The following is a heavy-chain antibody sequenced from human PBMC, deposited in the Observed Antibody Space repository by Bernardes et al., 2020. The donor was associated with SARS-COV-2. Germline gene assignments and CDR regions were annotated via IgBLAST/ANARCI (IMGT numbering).Heavy chain of an antibody. J-gene: IGHJ4*02. CDR1: GGSIRGHY. V-gene: IGHV4-59*08. Sequence: SETLSLTCTVSGGSIRGHYWSWIRQPPGQGLEWIALIHDTGITDYDPSLRGRVFISMDTSNNQVSLYLRSVTAADTAVYYCARHFNSGTYPLDCWGQGTLVTVSS. CDR3: ARHFNSGTYPLDC. D-gene: IGHD1-7*01. CDR2: IHDTGIT.